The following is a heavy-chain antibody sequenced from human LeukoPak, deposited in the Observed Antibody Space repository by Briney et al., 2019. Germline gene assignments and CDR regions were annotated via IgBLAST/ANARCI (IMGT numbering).Heavy chain of an antibody. D-gene: IGHD1-26*01. V-gene: IGHV3-23*01. CDR1: GFTFSSYA. J-gene: IGHJ2*01. CDR3: AKGRGSYDWYFDL. CDR2: ISGSGGGT. Sequence: PGGSLRPSCAASGFTFSSYAMNWVRQAPGKGLEWVSAISGSGGGTYYADSVKGRFTISRDNSKNTLYLQMNSLRVEDTAVYYCAKGRGSYDWYFDLWGRGTLVTVSS.